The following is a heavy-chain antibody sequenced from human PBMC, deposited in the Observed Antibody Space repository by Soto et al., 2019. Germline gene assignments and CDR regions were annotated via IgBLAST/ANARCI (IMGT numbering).Heavy chain of an antibody. CDR2: IYYSGST. CDR3: ARRGAVAANTYDY. V-gene: IGHV4-39*01. D-gene: IGHD2-15*01. J-gene: IGHJ4*02. Sequence: SQTLSLTCTVSGGSISSSSHYWGWIRQPPGKGLEWIGSIYYSGSTYYNPSLKSRVTISVDTSKNQFSLKLSSVTAADTAVYYCARRGAVAANTYDYWGQGTLVTVS. CDR1: GGSISSSSHY.